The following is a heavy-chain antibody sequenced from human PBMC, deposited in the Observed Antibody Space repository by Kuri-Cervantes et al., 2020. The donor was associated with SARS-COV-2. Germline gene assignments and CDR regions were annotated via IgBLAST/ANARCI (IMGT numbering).Heavy chain of an antibody. CDR3: ARLSAPLDPLITIFGVVMGDDAFDI. CDR1: GYSFTSYW. CDR2: IYPGDSDT. D-gene: IGHD3-3*01. J-gene: IGHJ3*02. V-gene: IGHV5-51*01. Sequence: GESLKISCKGSGYSFTSYWIGWVRQMPGKGLEWMGIIYPGDSDTRYSPSFQGQVTISADKSISTAYLQWSSLKASVTAMYYCARLSAPLDPLITIFGVVMGDDAFDIWGQGTMVTVSS.